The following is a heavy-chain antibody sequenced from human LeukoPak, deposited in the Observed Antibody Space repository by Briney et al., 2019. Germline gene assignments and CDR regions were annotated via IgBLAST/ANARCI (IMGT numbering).Heavy chain of an antibody. CDR1: GGSINSGSYY. CDR2: IYTSGST. J-gene: IGHJ4*02. V-gene: IGHV4-61*02. D-gene: IGHD2-15*01. CDR3: ARTSWQLPPDY. Sequence: SETLSLTCTVSGGSINSGSYYWSWIRQPAGKGLEWIGRIYTSGSTNYNPSLKSRVTISVDTSKNQFSLKLSSVTAADTAVYYCARTSWQLPPDYWGQGTLVTVSS.